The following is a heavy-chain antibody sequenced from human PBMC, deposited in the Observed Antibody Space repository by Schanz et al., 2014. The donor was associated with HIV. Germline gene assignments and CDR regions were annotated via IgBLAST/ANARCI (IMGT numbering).Heavy chain of an antibody. CDR1: GYTFSNYG. Sequence: QVQLVQSGSEVKNHGASVNVSCKTSGYTFSNYGVTWVRQAPGRGLTWMGWSSTSNTDTKTAHWLQGRLTMTTETSANTAYLELRSLRSDDTAVYYCARDRSAAVTASDYWGQGTLVTVSS. D-gene: IGHD6-13*01. J-gene: IGHJ4*02. CDR2: SSTSNTDT. V-gene: IGHV1-18*01. CDR3: ARDRSAAVTASDY.